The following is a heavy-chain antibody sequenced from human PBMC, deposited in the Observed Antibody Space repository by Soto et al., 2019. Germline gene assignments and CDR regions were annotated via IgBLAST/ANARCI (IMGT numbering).Heavy chain of an antibody. CDR3: ARGLFSSGWYSYFDP. Sequence: QVQLQQRGAGLLRPSETLSLTCAVSTESLRGYYWTWIRQSPGKGLVWIGEISQSGFTNYNPSLESRVTLSVDTSKSEFSLHLTSMTAADTALYYCARGLFSSGWYSYFDPWGQGTPVTVSS. CDR2: ISQSGFT. J-gene: IGHJ5*02. V-gene: IGHV4-34*01. D-gene: IGHD6-19*01. CDR1: TESLRGYY.